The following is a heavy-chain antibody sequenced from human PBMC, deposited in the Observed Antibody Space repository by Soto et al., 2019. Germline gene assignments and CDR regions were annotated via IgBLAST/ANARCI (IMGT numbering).Heavy chain of an antibody. CDR2: IYYSGST. CDR3: ARSPNYYYYGFDV. V-gene: IGHV4-61*08. D-gene: IGHD3-10*01. CDR1: GGSVSSGDYF. J-gene: IGHJ6*02. Sequence: SETLSLTCPVSGGSVSSGDYFWSWLRQSPGKRLEWIAYIYYSGSTNYNPSLKSRATISVDTSKSQVSLTLTSMTAADAALYSCARSPNYYYYGFDVWGQGTEVNVSS.